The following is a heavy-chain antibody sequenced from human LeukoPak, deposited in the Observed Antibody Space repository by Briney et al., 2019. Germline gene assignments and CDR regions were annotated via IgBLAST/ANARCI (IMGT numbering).Heavy chain of an antibody. CDR1: GYTFTGYY. Sequence: ASVKVSCKASGYTFTGYYMHWVRQAPGQGLEWMGWINPNSGGTNYAQKFQGWVTMTGDTSISTAYMELSRLRSDDTAVYYCARDHTTNPYYYGSGSPASDYYYGMDVWGQGTTVTVSS. D-gene: IGHD3-10*01. CDR3: ARDHTTNPYYYGSGSPASDYYYGMDV. CDR2: INPNSGGT. V-gene: IGHV1-2*04. J-gene: IGHJ6*02.